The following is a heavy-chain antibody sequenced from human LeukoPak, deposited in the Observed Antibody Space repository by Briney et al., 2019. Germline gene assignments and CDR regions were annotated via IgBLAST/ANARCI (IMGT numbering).Heavy chain of an antibody. CDR1: GFTFNNYA. CDR3: ARDYADYVGYFFFDY. Sequence: GGSLRLSCAASGFTFNNYAMNWVRQAPGKGLEWVSSISGGGETTYYADSAKGRFTISRDNSQNTLHLQMNSLRAEDTAVHYCARDYADYVGYFFFDYWGQGTLVTVSS. V-gene: IGHV3-23*01. D-gene: IGHD4-17*01. CDR2: ISGGGETT. J-gene: IGHJ4*02.